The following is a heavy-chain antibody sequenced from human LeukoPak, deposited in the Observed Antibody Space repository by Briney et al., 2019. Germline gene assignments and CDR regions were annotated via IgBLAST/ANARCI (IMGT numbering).Heavy chain of an antibody. D-gene: IGHD4-17*01. J-gene: IGHJ4*02. V-gene: IGHV4-30-2*01. CDR2: IYNSGST. CDR3: ARVSLGYGDYYFDY. CDR1: GGSLSSGGYS. Sequence: SQTLSLTCAVSGGSLSSGGYSWSWIRQPPGKGLEWIGYIYNSGSTYYNQSLKSRVTISADRSKNQFSLKLSSVTAADTAVYYCARVSLGYGDYYFDYWGQGTLVTVSS.